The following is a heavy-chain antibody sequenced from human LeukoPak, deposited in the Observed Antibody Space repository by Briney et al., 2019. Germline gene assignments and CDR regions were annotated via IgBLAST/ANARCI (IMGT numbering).Heavy chain of an antibody. CDR3: AKYGNSGWVIDN. V-gene: IGHV4-59*08. Sequence: SETLSLTYTVSGGSIGSDYWTWIRQPPGKGLEYIGYIYYTGGTNYNPSLKSRVTISVDTSKNQFSLKLSSVTAADTAVYFCAKYGNSGWVIDNWGQGALVTVSS. D-gene: IGHD6-19*01. CDR1: GGSIGSDY. J-gene: IGHJ4*02. CDR2: IYYTGGT.